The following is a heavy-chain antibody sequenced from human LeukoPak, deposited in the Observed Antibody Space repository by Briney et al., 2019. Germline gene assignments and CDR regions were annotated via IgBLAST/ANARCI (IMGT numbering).Heavy chain of an antibody. CDR3: VRYLHY. CDR2: IGPRGDVT. CDR1: GFSFSTSE. V-gene: IGHV3-48*03. Sequence: PGGSLRLSCAASGFSFSTSEMNWVRQAPGKRLEWVAHIGPRGDVTYYADSVKGRFTISRDNANNLLYMRMNSLRVEDTGLYYCVRYLHYGGQGTLVTVSS. J-gene: IGHJ4*02.